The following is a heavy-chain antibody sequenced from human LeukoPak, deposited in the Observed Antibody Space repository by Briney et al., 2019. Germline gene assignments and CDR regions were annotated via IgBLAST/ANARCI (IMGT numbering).Heavy chain of an antibody. CDR2: ITAYDGNT. D-gene: IGHD1-7*01. CDR3: ARQSFIAGDNWNYVLNGDDALDI. J-gene: IGHJ3*02. CDR1: GYTFSRYG. V-gene: IGHV1-18*01. Sequence: ASVKVSCKASGYTFSRYGITWVRQAPGQGLEWMGWITAYDGNTNFAQNFQARVTMTTDTSTNTAYMKLRSLRSDDTAVYYCARQSFIAGDNWNYVLNGDDALDIWGQGTMVTVSS.